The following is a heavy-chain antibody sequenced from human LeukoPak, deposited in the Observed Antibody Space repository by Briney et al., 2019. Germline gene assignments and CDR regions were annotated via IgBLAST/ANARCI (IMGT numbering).Heavy chain of an antibody. CDR3: ARDRAVAGTEH. V-gene: IGHV4-38-2*02. CDR2: IYHSGST. Sequence: SETLFLTCTVSGYSISSGYYWGWIRQPPGKGLEWIGSIYHSGSTYYNPSLKSRVTISVDTSKNQFSLKLSSVTAADTAVYYCARDRAVAGTEHWGQGTLVTVSS. D-gene: IGHD6-19*01. J-gene: IGHJ1*01. CDR1: GYSISSGYY.